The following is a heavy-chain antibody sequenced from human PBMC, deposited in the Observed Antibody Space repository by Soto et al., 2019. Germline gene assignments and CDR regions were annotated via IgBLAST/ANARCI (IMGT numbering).Heavy chain of an antibody. D-gene: IGHD5-18*01. CDR1: GFTFSSYA. CDR2: ISSNGGST. V-gene: IGHV3-64D*06. Sequence: PGGSLRLSCSASGFTFSSYAMHWVRQAPGKGLEYVSAISSNGGSTYYADSVKGRFTISRDNSKNTLYLQMSSLRAEDTAIYYCVRHRIIWANHVTTMVSNDGFDIWGQGTTVTVSS. CDR3: VRHRIIWANHVTTMVSNDGFDI. J-gene: IGHJ3*02.